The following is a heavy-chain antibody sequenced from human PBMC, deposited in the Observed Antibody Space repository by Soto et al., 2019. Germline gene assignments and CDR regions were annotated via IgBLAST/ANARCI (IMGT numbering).Heavy chain of an antibody. CDR2: IWYDGSNK. J-gene: IGHJ4*02. D-gene: IGHD5-12*01. CDR1: GFTFSSYG. Sequence: GGSLRLSCAASGFTFSSYGMHWVRQAPGKGLEWVAIIWYDGSNKYYAESVKGRFIISRENSKNTMYLQMNSLRAEDTAVYYCARSYSGYDSVGYWGQGTLVTVSS. V-gene: IGHV3-33*01. CDR3: ARSYSGYDSVGY.